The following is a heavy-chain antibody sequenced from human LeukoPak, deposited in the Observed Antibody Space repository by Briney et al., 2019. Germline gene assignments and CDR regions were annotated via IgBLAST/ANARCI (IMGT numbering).Heavy chain of an antibody. CDR1: GDSVSSNSAA. D-gene: IGHD5-24*01. Sequence: SQTLSLTCAISGDSVSSNSAAWHWIRQSPSRGLEWLGSTYSRSKWYNDYAVSVKSRITINPDTSKNQFSLQLNSVTPEDTAVYYCARVEMRRIDPWGQGTLVTVSS. CDR3: ARVEMRRIDP. V-gene: IGHV6-1*01. CDR2: TYSRSKWYN. J-gene: IGHJ5*02.